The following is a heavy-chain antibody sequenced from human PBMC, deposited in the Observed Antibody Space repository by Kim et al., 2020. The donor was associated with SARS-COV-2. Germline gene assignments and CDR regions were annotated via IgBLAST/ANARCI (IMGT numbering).Heavy chain of an antibody. J-gene: IGHJ3*02. D-gene: IGHD2-15*01. CDR3: ARDRCSGGSCYPEAAFDI. CDR2: IYYSGST. CDR1: GGSISSYY. V-gene: IGHV4-59*01. Sequence: SETLSLTCTVSGGSISSYYWSWIRQPPGKGLEWIGYIYYSGSTNYNPSLKSRVTISVDTSKNQFSLKLSSVTAADTAVYYCARDRCSGGSCYPEAAFDIWGQGTMVTVSS.